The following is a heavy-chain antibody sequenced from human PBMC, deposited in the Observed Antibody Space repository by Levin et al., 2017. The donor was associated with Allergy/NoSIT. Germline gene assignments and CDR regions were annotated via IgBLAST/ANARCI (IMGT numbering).Heavy chain of an antibody. CDR1: GFTFSLYS. V-gene: IGHV3-21*01. D-gene: IGHD2-21*02. Sequence: KAGGSLRLSCAASGFTFSLYSFNWVRQFPGKGLQWVSSISSSGSDIFYADSVRGRFTISRDNSTKMLYLQMNSLRPEDTAVYYCARGPFRLSVTGTFFFDYWGQGALVTVSS. CDR3: ARGPFRLSVTGTFFFDY. CDR2: ISSSGSDI. J-gene: IGHJ4*02.